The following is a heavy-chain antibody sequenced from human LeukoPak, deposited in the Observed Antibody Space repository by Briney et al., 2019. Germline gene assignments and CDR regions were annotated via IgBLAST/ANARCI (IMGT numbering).Heavy chain of an antibody. Sequence: SETLSLTCTVSGGSVSSSLYYWGWIRQPPGKGLEWIGSIYYTDNTYYNPSLKSRVTISLDRSMNQFSLKLSSVTAADTAIDYCARGSGLLRFGAVYTWFDPWGQGTLVTVSS. V-gene: IGHV4-39*07. CDR3: ARGSGLLRFGAVYTWFDP. CDR2: IYYTDNT. CDR1: GGSVSSSLYY. D-gene: IGHD3-10*01. J-gene: IGHJ5*02.